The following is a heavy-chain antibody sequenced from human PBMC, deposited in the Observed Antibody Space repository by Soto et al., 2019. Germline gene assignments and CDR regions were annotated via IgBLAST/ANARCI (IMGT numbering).Heavy chain of an antibody. D-gene: IGHD3-16*02. Sequence: SETLSLTCSVSGGSISSYYWSWIRQPPGKGLEWIGYIYYGGNTNYNPSLKSRVTISEDTSKNQFSLTLTSVTAADAAVYYCATIGVSGYLAVWGQGTTVTVSS. CDR3: ATIGVSGYLAV. CDR2: IYYGGNT. V-gene: IGHV4-59*12. CDR1: GGSISSYY. J-gene: IGHJ6*02.